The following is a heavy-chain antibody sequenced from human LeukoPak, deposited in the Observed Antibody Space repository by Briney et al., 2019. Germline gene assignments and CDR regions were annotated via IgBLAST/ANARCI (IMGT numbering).Heavy chain of an antibody. J-gene: IGHJ4*02. D-gene: IGHD3-16*01. CDR1: GDSVSNSIAT. CDR2: TYFMSRWIH. V-gene: IGHV6-1*01. CDR3: ARRGDGNYYYDY. Sequence: QTLALTCAISGDSVSNSIATWDWIRQSPSGGLECLGSTYFMSRWIHDYADSVKSRIVIDADTSKNQFSLLLKYVRADDTAVYYYARRGDGNYYYDYWGQGTLVAVSS.